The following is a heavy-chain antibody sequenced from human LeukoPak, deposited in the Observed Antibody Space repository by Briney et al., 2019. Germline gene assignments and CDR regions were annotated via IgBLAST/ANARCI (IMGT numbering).Heavy chain of an antibody. Sequence: SETLSLTCTVSGGSISSGGYYWSWIRQHPGKGLEWIGYIYYSGSTYYNPSLKSRVTISVDTSKNQFSLKLSSVTAADTAVYYCARVIRVVAASTFDYWGQGTLVTVSS. V-gene: IGHV4-31*03. J-gene: IGHJ4*02. CDR2: IYYSGST. CDR3: ARVIRVVAASTFDY. CDR1: GGSISSGGYY. D-gene: IGHD2-15*01.